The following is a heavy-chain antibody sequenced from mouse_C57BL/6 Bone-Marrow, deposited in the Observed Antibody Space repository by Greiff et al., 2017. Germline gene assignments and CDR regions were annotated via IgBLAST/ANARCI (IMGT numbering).Heavy chain of an antibody. D-gene: IGHD2-4*01. J-gene: IGHJ2*01. CDR2: INPSSGYT. CDR3: ARSGLRRDY. Sequence: LVESGAELARPGASVKMSCKASGYTFTSYTMHWVKQRPGQGLEWIGYINPSSGYTKYNQKFKDKATLTADKSSSTAYMQLSSLTSEDSAVYYCARSGLRRDYWGQGTTLTVSS. V-gene: IGHV1-4*01. CDR1: GYTFTSYT.